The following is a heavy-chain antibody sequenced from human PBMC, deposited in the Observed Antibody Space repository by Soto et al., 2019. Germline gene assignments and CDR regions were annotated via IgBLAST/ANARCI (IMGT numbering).Heavy chain of an antibody. CDR1: GGSFSGYY. J-gene: IGHJ3*02. CDR2: INHSGST. V-gene: IGHV4-34*01. CDR3: ASGDPDDAFDI. Sequence: QGQLQQWGAGLLKPSETLSLTCAVYGGSFSGYYWSWIRQPPGKGLEWIGEINHSGSTNYNPSLKSRVTISVDTSKNQFSLKLSSVTAADTAVYYCASGDPDDAFDIWGQGTMVTVSS.